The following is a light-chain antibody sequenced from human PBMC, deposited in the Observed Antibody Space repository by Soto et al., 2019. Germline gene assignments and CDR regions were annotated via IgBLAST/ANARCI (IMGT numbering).Light chain of an antibody. V-gene: IGKV3-20*01. CDR3: QHYVSSPRT. J-gene: IGKJ1*01. CDR1: QSVSSSS. CDR2: GAS. Sequence: PLICWASQSVSSSSLAWYQQKPGQAPRLLIYGASSRATGIPDRFSGSGSGTDFTLTISRLEPEDFAVYYCQHYVSSPRTFGQGTKVEIK.